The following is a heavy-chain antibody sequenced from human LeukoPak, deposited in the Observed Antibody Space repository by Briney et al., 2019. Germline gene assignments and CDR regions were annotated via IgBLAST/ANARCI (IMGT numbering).Heavy chain of an antibody. CDR1: GYTFTSYG. CDR2: ISAYNGNT. D-gene: IGHD2-2*01. Sequence: ASVKVSCKASGYTFTSYGISWVRQAPRQGLEWMGWISAYNGNTNYAQKLQGRVTMTTDTSTSTAYMELRSLRSDDTAVYYCARERIVVVPAGWFDPWGQGTLVTVSS. J-gene: IGHJ5*02. V-gene: IGHV1-18*01. CDR3: ARERIVVVPAGWFDP.